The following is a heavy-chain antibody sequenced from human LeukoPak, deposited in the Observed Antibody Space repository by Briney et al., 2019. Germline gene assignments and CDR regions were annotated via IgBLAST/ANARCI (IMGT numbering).Heavy chain of an antibody. Sequence: PGGSLRLSCAASGFILSDFSMTWVRQSPGKGPELVANMHPDGGQTYYVDSVRGRFTVSRDNAENSLYLQMNALGVEDTAVYYCARYAYYTRGSYWRYLDNWGQGTLVTVSS. V-gene: IGHV3-7*01. D-gene: IGHD3-10*01. CDR3: ARYAYYTRGSYWRYLDN. CDR1: GFILSDFS. J-gene: IGHJ4*02. CDR2: MHPDGGQT.